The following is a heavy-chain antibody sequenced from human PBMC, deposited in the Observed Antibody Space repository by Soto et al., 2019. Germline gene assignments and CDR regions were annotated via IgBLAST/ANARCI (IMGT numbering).Heavy chain of an antibody. J-gene: IGHJ6*03. V-gene: IGHV3-23*01. D-gene: IGHD5-12*01. CDR1: GFTFSSYA. Sequence: GGSLRLSCAASGFTFSSYAMSWVRQAPGKGLEWVSAISGSGGSTYYADSVKGRFTISRDNSKNTLYLQMNSLRAEDTAVYYCAKVSGYDPYHYYYMDVWGKGTTVTVSS. CDR2: ISGSGGST. CDR3: AKVSGYDPYHYYYMDV.